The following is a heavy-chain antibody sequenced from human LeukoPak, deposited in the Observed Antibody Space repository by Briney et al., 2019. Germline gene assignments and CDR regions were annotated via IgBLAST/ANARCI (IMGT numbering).Heavy chain of an antibody. CDR1: GFTFSSYA. V-gene: IGHV3-23*01. D-gene: IGHD3-3*01. Sequence: GGSLRLSCAASGFTFSSYAMSWVRQAPGKGLEWVSAISGSGGSTYYADSVKGRFTISRDNSKNTLYLQMNSLRAEDTAVYYCAKDPRYYDFWSGQIDHWGQGTLVTVSS. J-gene: IGHJ4*02. CDR2: ISGSGGST. CDR3: AKDPRYYDFWSGQIDH.